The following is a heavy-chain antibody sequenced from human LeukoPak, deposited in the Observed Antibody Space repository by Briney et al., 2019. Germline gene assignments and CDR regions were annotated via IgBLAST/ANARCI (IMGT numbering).Heavy chain of an antibody. CDR1: GFTFEYSG. D-gene: IGHD3-22*01. Sequence: GGSLRLSCAASGFTFEYSGMSWVRQAPGKGLEWVSGINWNGGSTGYADSVKGRFTISRDDAKNSLFLQMNSLRAEDTAVYYCARDGEGDYYDSSAYYPYYTDSWGQGTLVTVSS. J-gene: IGHJ4*02. V-gene: IGHV3-20*04. CDR3: ARDGEGDYYDSSAYYPYYTDS. CDR2: INWNGGST.